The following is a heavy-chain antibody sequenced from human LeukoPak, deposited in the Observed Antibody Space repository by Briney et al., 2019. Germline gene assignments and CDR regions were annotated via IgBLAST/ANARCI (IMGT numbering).Heavy chain of an antibody. J-gene: IGHJ6*03. V-gene: IGHV3-20*04. Sequence: PGGSLRLSCAASGFTFDDYGMSWVRQAPGKGLEWVSGINWNGGSTGYADFVKGRFTISRDNAKTSLYLQMNSLRAEDTALYYCARGRGDYGGWYYYYYMDVWGKGTTVTVSS. CDR2: INWNGGST. D-gene: IGHD4-23*01. CDR1: GFTFDDYG. CDR3: ARGRGDYGGWYYYYYMDV.